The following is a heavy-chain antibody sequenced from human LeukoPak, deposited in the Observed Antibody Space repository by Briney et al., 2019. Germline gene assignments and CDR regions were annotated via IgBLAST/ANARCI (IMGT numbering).Heavy chain of an antibody. CDR2: ISSSSSYI. J-gene: IGHJ4*02. Sequence: GGSLRLSCAASGFTFSSYSMNWVRQAPGKGLEWVSSISSSSSYIYYADSVKGRFTISRDNAKNSLYLQMNSLRAEDTAVYYCARESGGKSSYFDYWGRGTLVTVSS. D-gene: IGHD1-26*01. CDR3: ARESGGKSSYFDY. CDR1: GFTFSSYS. V-gene: IGHV3-21*01.